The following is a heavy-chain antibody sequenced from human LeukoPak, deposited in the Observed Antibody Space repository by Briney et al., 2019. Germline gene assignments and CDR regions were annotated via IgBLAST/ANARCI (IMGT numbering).Heavy chain of an antibody. Sequence: GGSLRLSCAASGFTFSSHSMNWVRQAPGKGLEWVSSTSGNTHYIYYADSVKGRFTSSRDNAKNSLYLQMNSLRAEDTAVYSCVRISEYSGYESFDYWGQGTLVTVSS. D-gene: IGHD5-12*01. CDR3: VRISEYSGYESFDY. J-gene: IGHJ4*02. V-gene: IGHV3-21*01. CDR2: TSGNTHYI. CDR1: GFTFSSHS.